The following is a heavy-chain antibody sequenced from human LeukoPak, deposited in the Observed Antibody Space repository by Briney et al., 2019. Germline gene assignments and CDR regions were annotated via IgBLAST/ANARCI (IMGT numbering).Heavy chain of an antibody. V-gene: IGHV3-66*03. Sequence: GGSLRLSCAASGFTVSSNYMSWVRQAPGRGLEWVSVIYSCGSTYYADSVKGRFTISRDNAKNTLYLQMNSLRAEDTAVYYCARGAYSSSSKNDYWGQGTLVTVSS. CDR1: GFTVSSNY. J-gene: IGHJ4*02. CDR3: ARGAYSSSSKNDY. CDR2: IYSCGST. D-gene: IGHD6-13*01.